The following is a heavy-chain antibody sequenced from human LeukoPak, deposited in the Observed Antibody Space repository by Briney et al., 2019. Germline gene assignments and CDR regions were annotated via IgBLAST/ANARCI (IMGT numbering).Heavy chain of an antibody. CDR2: IRHDGSNK. Sequence: GGSLRLSCAASGFTFSSYGMHWVRQAPGKGLEWVAFIRHDGSNKYYADSVKGRFTISRDNSKNTLYLQMNSLWAEDTAVYYCAKGGDYGDYDATPFDYWGQGTLVTVSS. CDR1: GFTFSSYG. J-gene: IGHJ4*02. D-gene: IGHD4-17*01. CDR3: AKGGDYGDYDATPFDY. V-gene: IGHV3-30*02.